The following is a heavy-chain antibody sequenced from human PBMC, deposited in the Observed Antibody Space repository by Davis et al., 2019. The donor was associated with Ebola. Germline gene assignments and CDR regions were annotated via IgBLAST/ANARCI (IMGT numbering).Heavy chain of an antibody. CDR3: AREGKIFGYDY. V-gene: IGHV3-74*01. D-gene: IGHD3-3*01. Sequence: GRFTISRDNAKNTLYLQMNDLRAEDTAVYYCAREGKIFGYDYWGQGVLVTVSS. J-gene: IGHJ4*02.